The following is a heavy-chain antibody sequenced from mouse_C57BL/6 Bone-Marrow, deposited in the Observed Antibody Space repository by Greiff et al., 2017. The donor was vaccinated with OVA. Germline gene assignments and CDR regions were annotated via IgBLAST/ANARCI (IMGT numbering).Heavy chain of an antibody. CDR2: FHPYNDDT. CDR3: ARPGDHDGDWFAY. J-gene: IGHJ3*01. CDR1: GYTFTTYP. Sequence: VQLKQSGAELVKPGASVKMSCKASGYTFTTYPIEWMKQNHGKSLEWIGNFHPYNDDTKYNEKFKGKATLTVEKSSSTVYLELSRLTSDDSAVYYCARPGDHDGDWFAYWGQGTLVTVSA. V-gene: IGHV1-47*01. D-gene: IGHD2-4*01.